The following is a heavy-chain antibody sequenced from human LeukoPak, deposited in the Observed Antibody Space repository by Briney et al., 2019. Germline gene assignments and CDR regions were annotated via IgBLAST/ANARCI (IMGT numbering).Heavy chain of an antibody. CDR3: ARGRYNWNDFDY. J-gene: IGHJ4*02. CDR2: IYHSGST. D-gene: IGHD1-20*01. Sequence: PSQTLSLTCAVSGGSISTGGYSWTWIRQPPGKGLEWIGYIYHSGSTYYNPSLKSRVTISVDRSKNQFSLKLSSVTAADTAVHYCARGRYNWNDFDYWGQGTLVTVSS. V-gene: IGHV4-30-2*01. CDR1: GGSISTGGYS.